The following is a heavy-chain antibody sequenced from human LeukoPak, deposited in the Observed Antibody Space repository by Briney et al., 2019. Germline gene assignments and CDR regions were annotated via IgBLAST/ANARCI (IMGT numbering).Heavy chain of an antibody. V-gene: IGHV3-11*04. CDR2: ISSSGSTI. CDR1: GFTFSDYY. Sequence: KPGGSLRLSCAASGFTFSDYYMNWIRQAPGKGLEWVSYISSSGSTISYADSVKGRFTVSRGNAKNSLYLQMNSLRAEDTAVYYCARSILPAANAIDYWGQGTLVTVSS. D-gene: IGHD2-2*01. CDR3: ARSILPAANAIDY. J-gene: IGHJ4*02.